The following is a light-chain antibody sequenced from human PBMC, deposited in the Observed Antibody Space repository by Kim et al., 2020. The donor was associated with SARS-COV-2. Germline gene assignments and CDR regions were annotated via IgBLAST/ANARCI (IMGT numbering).Light chain of an antibody. V-gene: IGLV3-1*01. CDR2: QDS. CDR1: KLGDKY. Sequence: SYELTQPPSVSVSPGQTASITCSGDKLGDKYACWYQQKPGQSPVLVIYQDSKRPSGIPERFSGSNSGNTATLTISGTQAMDEADYYCQAWDRSTEVFGIG. CDR3: QAWDRSTEV. J-gene: IGLJ1*01.